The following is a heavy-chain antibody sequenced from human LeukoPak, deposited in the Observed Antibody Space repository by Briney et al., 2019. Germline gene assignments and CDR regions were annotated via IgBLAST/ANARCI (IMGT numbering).Heavy chain of an antibody. CDR2: ISGSGGST. CDR3: AKDLPYYYDSSGYYPFDY. D-gene: IGHD3-22*01. J-gene: IGHJ4*02. CDR1: GFTFSSYA. Sequence: PGGSLRLSCAASGFTFSSYAMGWVRQAPGKGLEWVSAISGSGGSTYYADSVKGRFTISRDNSKNTLYLQMNSLRAEDTAVYYCAKDLPYYYDSSGYYPFDYWGQGTLVTVSS. V-gene: IGHV3-23*01.